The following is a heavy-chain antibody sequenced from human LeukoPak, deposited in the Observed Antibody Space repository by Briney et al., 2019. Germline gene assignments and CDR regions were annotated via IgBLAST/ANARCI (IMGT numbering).Heavy chain of an antibody. CDR2: ISYDGSNK. CDR3: AKTSVCSGGSCYYDGIDI. V-gene: IGHV3-30*18. Sequence: GGSLRLSCAASRFGFSTYGMHWVRQAPGKGLEWVAMISYDGSNKYYADSVKGRFTISRDNSKNTLYLQMSSLRVEDTAVYYCAKTSVCSGGSCYYDGIDIWGQGTMVTVSS. CDR1: RFGFSTYG. J-gene: IGHJ3*02. D-gene: IGHD2-15*01.